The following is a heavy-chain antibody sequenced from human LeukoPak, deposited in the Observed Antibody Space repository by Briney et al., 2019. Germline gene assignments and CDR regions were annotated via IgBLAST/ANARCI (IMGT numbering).Heavy chain of an antibody. CDR1: GYTFSGYY. J-gene: IGHJ4*02. CDR2: INPNSGGT. D-gene: IGHD2-2*01. Sequence: ASVTVSCKASGYTFSGYYMHWVRQAPGQGLEWMGWINPNSGGTNYAQMLKGRVTMTRETSISTAYMELSSLRSDDTAVYCCATEYQLPPYFDYWGQGTLVTVSS. V-gene: IGHV1-2*02. CDR3: ATEYQLPPYFDY.